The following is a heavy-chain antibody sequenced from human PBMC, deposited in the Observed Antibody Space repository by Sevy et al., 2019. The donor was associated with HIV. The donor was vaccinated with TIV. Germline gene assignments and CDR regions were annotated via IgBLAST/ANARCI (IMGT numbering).Heavy chain of an antibody. D-gene: IGHD6-19*01. CDR2: IRYDGSTK. CDR1: GFTFRTYG. J-gene: IGHJ4*02. V-gene: IGHV3-30*02. CDR3: AKYSSGRGYFDY. Sequence: GGSLRLSCAASGFTFRTYGMQWVRQAPGKGLEWVAFIRYDGSTKYYADSVKGRFTISRDNSMNTLYLQMNSLRAEDTAVYYCAKYSSGRGYFDYWGQGTLVTVSS.